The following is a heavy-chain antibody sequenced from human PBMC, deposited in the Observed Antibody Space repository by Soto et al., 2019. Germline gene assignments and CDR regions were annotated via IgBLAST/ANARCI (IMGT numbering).Heavy chain of an antibody. Sequence: EVQLVQSVAEVKKPGESLKISCEGFGFTFTTYWLAWVRQMPGKGLEWMGIIYPDDSDTRYSPSFQGQVTISADKSIKTAYLHWSALKASDTAMYFCARLGSSDDSWGQGTLVTVSS. D-gene: IGHD7-27*01. V-gene: IGHV5-51*03. CDR3: ARLGSSDDS. J-gene: IGHJ4*02. CDR2: IYPDDSDT. CDR1: GFTFTTYW.